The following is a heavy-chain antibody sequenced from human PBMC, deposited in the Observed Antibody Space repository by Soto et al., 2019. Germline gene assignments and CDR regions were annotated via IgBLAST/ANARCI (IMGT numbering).Heavy chain of an antibody. D-gene: IGHD1-26*01. Sequence: ASVKVSCKASGYTFTGYYMHWVRQATGQGLEXMGWXXXNXGXTXYXXXXQGRVTMTRDTSISTAYMELSRLRSDDTAVYYCATVGATTDPFDYWGQGTLVTVSS. CDR3: ATVGATTDPFDY. CDR1: GYTFTGYY. J-gene: IGHJ4*02. V-gene: IGHV1-2*02. CDR2: XXXNXGXT.